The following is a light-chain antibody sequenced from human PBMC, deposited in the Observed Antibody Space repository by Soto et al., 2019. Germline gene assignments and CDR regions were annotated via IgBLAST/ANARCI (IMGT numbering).Light chain of an antibody. Sequence: EIVMTQSPATVSVSPGETATLSCRASPSVSYNLAWYQQKPGQGLRLLIYGAFTRATGIPARFSGSGSGTEFTLTISSLQSEDFAVYYCQQYKNWPPLTFGGGTKVEIK. CDR3: QQYKNWPPLT. CDR2: GAF. V-gene: IGKV3-15*01. CDR1: PSVSYN. J-gene: IGKJ4*01.